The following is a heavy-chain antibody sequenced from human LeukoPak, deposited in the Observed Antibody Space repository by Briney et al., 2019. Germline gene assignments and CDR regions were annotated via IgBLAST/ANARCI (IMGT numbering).Heavy chain of an antibody. J-gene: IGHJ4*02. CDR2: ISSTDAGT. D-gene: IGHD3-16*01. V-gene: IGHV3-23*01. Sequence: GSLILSCAASGFSLISYAMSWVRQAPGKGLEWVSAISSTDAGTYHADSVRGRFTISRDSSKNTLYLQMNSLRAEDTAVYYCARETEMITFGGVIGAFGYWGQGTLVTVSS. CDR1: GFSLISYA. CDR3: ARETEMITFGGVIGAFGY.